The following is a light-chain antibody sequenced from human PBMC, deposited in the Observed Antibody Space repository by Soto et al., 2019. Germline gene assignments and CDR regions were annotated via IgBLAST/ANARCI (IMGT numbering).Light chain of an antibody. Sequence: QSVLTQPASVSGSPGQSITISCTGTTSDVGNYNYVSWYQHHPGKAPKLMIYEVTNRPSGVSNRFSGSKSGNTASLTISGLQAEDEADYYCNSYTSRSTDVFXTGTKGTVL. J-gene: IGLJ1*01. V-gene: IGLV2-14*01. CDR1: TSDVGNYNY. CDR3: NSYTSRSTDV. CDR2: EVT.